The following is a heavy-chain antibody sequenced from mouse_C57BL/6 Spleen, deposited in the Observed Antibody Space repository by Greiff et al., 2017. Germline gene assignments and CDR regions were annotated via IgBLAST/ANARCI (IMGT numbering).Heavy chain of an antibody. D-gene: IGHD1-1*01. V-gene: IGHV1-59*01. CDR2: IDPSDSYT. CDR3: ARRGAITTVVAKAMDY. Sequence: QVQLQQPGAELVRPGTSVKLSCKASGYTFTSSWMHWVKQRPGQGLEWIGVIDPSDSYTNYNQKFKGKATVTVDTSSSTAYMQLSSLTSEDSAVYYCARRGAITTVVAKAMDYWGQGTSVTVSS. CDR1: GYTFTSSW. J-gene: IGHJ4*01.